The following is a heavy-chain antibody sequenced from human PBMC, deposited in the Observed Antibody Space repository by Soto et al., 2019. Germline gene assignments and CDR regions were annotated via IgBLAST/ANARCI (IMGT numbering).Heavy chain of an antibody. CDR2: ISSSGSTI. J-gene: IGHJ4*02. CDR1: GFTFSSYS. D-gene: IGHD2-2*02. Sequence: GGSLRLSCAASGFTFSSYSMNWVRQAPGKGLEWVSYISSSGSTIYYADSVKGRFTISRDNAKNSLYLQMNSLRAEDTAVYYCAKGPGYCSSTSCYRSFDYWGQGTLVTVS. V-gene: IGHV3-48*01. CDR3: AKGPGYCSSTSCYRSFDY.